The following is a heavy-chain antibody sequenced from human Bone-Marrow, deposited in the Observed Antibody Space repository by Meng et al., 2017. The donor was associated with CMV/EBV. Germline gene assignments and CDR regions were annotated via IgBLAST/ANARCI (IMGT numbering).Heavy chain of an antibody. V-gene: IGHV3-30*04. Sequence: GESLKISCAASGFTFSSYAMHWVRQAPGKGLEWVAVISYDGSNKYYADSVKGRFTISRDNSKNTLYLQMNSLRAEDTAVYYCARAPGGTFDYWGQGTLVTVSS. J-gene: IGHJ4*02. CDR2: ISYDGSNK. CDR3: ARAPGGTFDY. D-gene: IGHD3-10*01. CDR1: GFTFSSYA.